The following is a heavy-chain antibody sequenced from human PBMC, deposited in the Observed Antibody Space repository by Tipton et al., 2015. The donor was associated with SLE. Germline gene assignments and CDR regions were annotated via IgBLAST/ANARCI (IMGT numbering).Heavy chain of an antibody. CDR1: GGSISSGDYY. CDR3: ARRGGYGAFDI. CDR2: IYYSGST. J-gene: IGHJ3*02. Sequence: TLSLTCTVSGGSISSGDYYWSWIRQPPGKGLEWIGYIYYSGSTYYNPSLKSRVTISVDTSKNQFSLKLSSVTAADTAVYYCARRGGYGAFDIWGQGTMVTVSS. D-gene: IGHD1-26*01. V-gene: IGHV4-30-4*01.